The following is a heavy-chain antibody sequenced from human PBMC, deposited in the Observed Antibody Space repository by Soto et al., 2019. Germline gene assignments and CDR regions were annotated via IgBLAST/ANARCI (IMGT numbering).Heavy chain of an antibody. CDR2: ISFDENRK. Sequence: QVQLVESGGGVVQPGRSLRLSCAASGFTFDNFGMHWVRQATGTGLEWVALISFDENRKYYADSVKGRFTISRDNPKNTLYMQMNMLTAEATAVYYCEKEYEFLRGHYTGEFDYRGQGTLVTVSS. D-gene: IGHD3-3*01. CDR3: EKEYEFLRGHYTGEFDY. CDR1: GFTFDNFG. J-gene: IGHJ4*02. V-gene: IGHV3-30*18.